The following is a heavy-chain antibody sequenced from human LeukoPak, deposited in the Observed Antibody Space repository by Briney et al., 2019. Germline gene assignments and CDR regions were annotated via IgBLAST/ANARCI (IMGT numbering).Heavy chain of an antibody. Sequence: GSLRLSCAASGFTVSSNYMSWVRPAPGKGLEWVSVIYSGGSRYYADSVKGRFTISRDNSKNTLYLQMNSLRAEDTAVYYCARTMVRGVMLGYSFDYWGQGTLVTVSS. CDR3: ARTMVRGVMLGYSFDY. V-gene: IGHV3-53*01. D-gene: IGHD3-10*01. CDR1: GFTVSSNY. CDR2: IYSGGSR. J-gene: IGHJ4*02.